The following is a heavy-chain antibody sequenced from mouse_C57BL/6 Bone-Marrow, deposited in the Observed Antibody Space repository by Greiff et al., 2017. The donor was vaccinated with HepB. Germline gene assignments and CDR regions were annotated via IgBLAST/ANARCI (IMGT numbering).Heavy chain of an antibody. CDR2: INPYNGGT. J-gene: IGHJ3*01. Sequence: VQLKESGPVLVKPGASVKMSCKASGYTFTDYYMNWVKQSHGKSLEWIGVINPYNGGTSYNQKFKGKATLTVDKSSSTAYMELNSLTSEDSAVYYCARRNFPYYYGRGFAYWGQGTLVTVSA. CDR3: ARRNFPYYYGRGFAY. D-gene: IGHD1-1*01. CDR1: GYTFTDYY. V-gene: IGHV1-19*01.